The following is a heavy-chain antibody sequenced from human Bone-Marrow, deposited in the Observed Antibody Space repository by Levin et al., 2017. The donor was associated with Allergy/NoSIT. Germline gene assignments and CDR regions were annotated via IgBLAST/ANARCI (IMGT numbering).Heavy chain of an antibody. CDR1: GFTVSSNY. Sequence: PGGSLRLSCAASGFTVSSNYMSWVRQAPGKGLEWVSVIYSGGSTYYADSVKGRFTISRDNSKNTLYLQMNSLRAEDTAVYYCARGGGFWSGSHPLSHYYYGMDVWGQGTTVTVSS. V-gene: IGHV3-53*01. CDR3: ARGGGFWSGSHPLSHYYYGMDV. CDR2: IYSGGST. J-gene: IGHJ6*02. D-gene: IGHD3-3*01.